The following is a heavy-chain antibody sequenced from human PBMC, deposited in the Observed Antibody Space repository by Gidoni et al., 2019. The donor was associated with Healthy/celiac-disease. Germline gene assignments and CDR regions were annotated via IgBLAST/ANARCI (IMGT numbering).Heavy chain of an antibody. Sequence: QVQLQESGPGLVKLSQTLSLTCTVSGGSISSGDYYWSWIRQPPGKGLEWIGYIYYSGSTYYNPSLKSRVTISVDTSKNQFSLKLSSVTAADTAVYYCARIPLYCGGDCYHFDYWGQGTLVTVSS. V-gene: IGHV4-30-4*01. CDR3: ARIPLYCGGDCYHFDY. CDR2: IYYSGST. CDR1: GGSISSGDYY. J-gene: IGHJ4*02. D-gene: IGHD2-21*01.